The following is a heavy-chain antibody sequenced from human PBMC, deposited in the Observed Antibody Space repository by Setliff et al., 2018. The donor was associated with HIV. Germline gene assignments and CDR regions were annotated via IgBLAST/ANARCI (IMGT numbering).Heavy chain of an antibody. CDR1: GVSTSIHY. CDR2: IHTSDTT. J-gene: IGHJ4*02. D-gene: IGHD3-16*01. V-gene: IGHV4-4*07. Sequence: TLSLTCTVSGVSTSIHYWVWIRQPAGRGLEWIGRIHTSDTTRYNPSLQSRVTISIDTSKNQFSLQLTSVTAADTAVYYCVNPSGAMGDFDSWGQGTLVTVSS. CDR3: VNPSGAMGDFDS.